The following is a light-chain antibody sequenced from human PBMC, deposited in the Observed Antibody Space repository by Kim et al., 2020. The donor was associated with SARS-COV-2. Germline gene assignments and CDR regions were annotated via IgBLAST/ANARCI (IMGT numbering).Light chain of an antibody. CDR1: LSVNSN. V-gene: IGKV3-15*01. Sequence: EAVMTQSPTTLSVSPGEGAILSCRASLSVNSNLAWYQQKPGQAPRLLIYGASTRATDIPARFSGGGSGTDFTLTISSLRSEDFAVYYCQQYHNWPFTFGPGTKVDIK. CDR3: QQYHNWPFT. CDR2: GAS. J-gene: IGKJ3*01.